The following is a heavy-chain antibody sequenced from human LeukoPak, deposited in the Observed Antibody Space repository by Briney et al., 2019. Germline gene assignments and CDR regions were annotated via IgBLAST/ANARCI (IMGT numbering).Heavy chain of an antibody. CDR2: IYYSGST. CDR1: GASVSSGGYY. J-gene: IGHJ3*02. CDR3: ARLRNYYDTSGYYAFDI. Sequence: SQTLSLTCTVSGASVSSGGYYWSWIRQPPGKGLEWIGYIYYSGSTNYNPSLETRVTISVDTSQNQFSLKLKSVTAADTAVYYCARLRNYYDTSGYYAFDIWGQGTMVTVSS. V-gene: IGHV4-61*08. D-gene: IGHD3-22*01.